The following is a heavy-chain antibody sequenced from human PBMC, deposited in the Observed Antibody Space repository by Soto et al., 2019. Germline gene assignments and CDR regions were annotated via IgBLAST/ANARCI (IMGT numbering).Heavy chain of an antibody. D-gene: IGHD1-26*01. CDR3: AKDEGVGGTLGLFYY. Sequence: QVQLVESGGGAVQPGESLRLSCVASGLDFTYYAMHWVRQAPGKGLESVAVMSSDGSKIHHTASVKRRFTISRVNSKNTLYLQMNSLRKEDTAVYFCAKDEGVGGTLGLFYYWGQGTLVSVSS. V-gene: IGHV3-30*18. CDR1: GLDFTYYA. CDR2: MSSDGSKI. J-gene: IGHJ4*02.